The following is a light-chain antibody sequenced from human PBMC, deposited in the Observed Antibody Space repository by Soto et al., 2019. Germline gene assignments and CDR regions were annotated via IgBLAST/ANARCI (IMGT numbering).Light chain of an antibody. J-gene: IGKJ3*01. CDR1: QSVYSSY. CDR3: QQYGRSPRVLFT. Sequence: EIVLTQSPGTLSLSPGERATLSCRASQSVYSSYLAWYQQKPGQAPRLLIYAASRMATGIPDRFSGSGSGTDFHLNLGRLEPEDSAVYYFQQYGRSPRVLFTFGPGTKVDIK. V-gene: IGKV3-20*01. CDR2: AAS.